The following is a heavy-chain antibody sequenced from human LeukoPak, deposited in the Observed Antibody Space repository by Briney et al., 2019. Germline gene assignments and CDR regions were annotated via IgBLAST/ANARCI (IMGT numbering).Heavy chain of an antibody. V-gene: IGHV4-59*08. CDR2: MYYGGST. D-gene: IGHD2-21*01. CDR1: GFSFDDYA. Sequence: GSLRLSCAASGFSFDDYAMHWVRQAPGKGLEWIGYMYYGGSTNYNPSLKSRVTISVDTSKNQFSLNLTSVTAADTALYYCARHRLTLWDAFDIWGQGTMVTVSS. CDR3: ARHRLTLWDAFDI. J-gene: IGHJ3*02.